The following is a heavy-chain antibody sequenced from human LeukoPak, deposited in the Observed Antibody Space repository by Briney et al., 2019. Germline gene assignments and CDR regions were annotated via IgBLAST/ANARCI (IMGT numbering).Heavy chain of an antibody. V-gene: IGHV4-31*03. CDR2: IYYSGST. CDR1: GGSISSGGYY. D-gene: IGHD4-17*01. J-gene: IGHJ6*02. Sequence: PSETLSLTCTVSGGSISSGGYYWSWIRQHPGKGLEWIGYIYYSGSTYYNPSLKSRVTISVDTSKNQFSLKLSSVTAADTAVYYCARRTVTSLNYYHYGMDVWGQGTTVTVSS. CDR3: ARRTVTSLNYYHYGMDV.